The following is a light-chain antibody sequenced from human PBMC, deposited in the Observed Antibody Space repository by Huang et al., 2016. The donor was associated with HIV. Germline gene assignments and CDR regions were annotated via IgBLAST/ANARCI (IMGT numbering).Light chain of an antibody. J-gene: IGKJ2*01. Sequence: DIQMTQSPSTLSASVGDRVTITCRASQSISGWLAWYQQKPGKAPNLLIYEASSLRSGVPSRFTGRGSGTEFTLTISSLQADDFATYYCQQLHSSSYTFGQGTKVEMK. V-gene: IGKV1-5*03. CDR1: QSISGW. CDR3: QQLHSSSYT. CDR2: EAS.